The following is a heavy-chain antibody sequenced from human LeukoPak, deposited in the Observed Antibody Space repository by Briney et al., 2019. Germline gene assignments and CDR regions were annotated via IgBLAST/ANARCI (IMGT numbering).Heavy chain of an antibody. CDR1: GGSISSYY. CDR3: ARVWEPSGIAAAGCVDY. CDR2: IYYSGST. J-gene: IGHJ4*02. V-gene: IGHV4-59*01. Sequence: SETLSLTCTVSGGSISSYYWSWIRQPPGKGLEWIGYIYYSGSTNYNPSLKSRVTISVDTSKNQFSLKLSSVTAADTAVYYCARVWEPSGIAAAGCVDYWGQGTLVTVSS. D-gene: IGHD6-13*01.